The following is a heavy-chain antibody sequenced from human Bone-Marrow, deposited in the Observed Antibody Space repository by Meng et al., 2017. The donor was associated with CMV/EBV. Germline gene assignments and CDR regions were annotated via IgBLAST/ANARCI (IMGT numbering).Heavy chain of an antibody. D-gene: IGHD3-3*01. CDR3: ASIFGVVMIPGYFDY. V-gene: IGHV1-2*02. J-gene: IGHJ4*02. Sequence: ASVKVSCKASGYTFTGYYMHWVRQAPGQGLEWMGWINPNSGGTNYAQKFQGRVTMTRDTSISTAYMELSRLRSDDTAVYYCASIFGVVMIPGYFDYWGQGTLVTVSS. CDR2: INPNSGGT. CDR1: GYTFTGYY.